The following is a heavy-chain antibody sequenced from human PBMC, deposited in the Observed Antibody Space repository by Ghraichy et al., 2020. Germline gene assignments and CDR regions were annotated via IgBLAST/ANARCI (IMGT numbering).Heavy chain of an antibody. V-gene: IGHV4-59*01. D-gene: IGHD2-15*01. J-gene: IGHJ2*01. Sequence: SETPSLTCTVSGGSISSYYWSWIRQPPGKGLEWIGYIYYSGSTNYNPSLKSRVTISVDTSKNQFSLKLSSVTAADTAVYYCARWGRPTHWYFDLWGRGTLVTVSS. CDR2: IYYSGST. CDR1: GGSISSYY. CDR3: ARWGRPTHWYFDL.